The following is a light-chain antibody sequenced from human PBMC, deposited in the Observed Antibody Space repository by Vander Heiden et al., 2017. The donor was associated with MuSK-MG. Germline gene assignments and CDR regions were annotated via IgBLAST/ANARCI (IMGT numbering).Light chain of an antibody. V-gene: IGLV3-1*01. Sequence: SYELTQPPSVSVSPVQTARLTCSGNNLGHKYACRYQRRPGQSPVLLIYHHTKRPAGIPERFSGSNSGNTATLTIGGTQAMDEADYVCLAWDTSAVVFGGGTNLTVL. CDR1: NLGHKY. CDR2: HHT. J-gene: IGLJ2*01. CDR3: LAWDTSAVV.